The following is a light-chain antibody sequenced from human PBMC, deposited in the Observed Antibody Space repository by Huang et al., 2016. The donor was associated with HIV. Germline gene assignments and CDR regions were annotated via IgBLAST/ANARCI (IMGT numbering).Light chain of an antibody. CDR3: HQTFATLVT. CDR2: TTS. Sequence: DIQMTQSPSSLSASIGDRVTITCRESQSISTDLNWYQQKPGKAPKLVIHTTSSLQSGVPSRFSGSGSGTDFTLTITSLQPEDFATYYCHQTFATLVTFGQGTKVEMK. V-gene: IGKV1-39*01. CDR1: QSISTD. J-gene: IGKJ2*01.